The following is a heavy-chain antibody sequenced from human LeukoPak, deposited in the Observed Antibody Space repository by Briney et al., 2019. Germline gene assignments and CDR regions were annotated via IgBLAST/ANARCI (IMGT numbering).Heavy chain of an antibody. CDR1: GYTFTGYY. CDR3: AREYSSSSWFDP. D-gene: IGHD6-6*01. J-gene: IGHJ5*02. V-gene: IGHV1-2*02. CDR2: INPNSGGT. Sequence: ASVKVSCKASGYTFTGYYMHWVRQAPGQGLEWMGWINPNSGGTNYAQKFQGRVTTTRDTSISTAYMELSRLRSDDTAVYYCAREYSSSSWFDPWGQGTLVTVSS.